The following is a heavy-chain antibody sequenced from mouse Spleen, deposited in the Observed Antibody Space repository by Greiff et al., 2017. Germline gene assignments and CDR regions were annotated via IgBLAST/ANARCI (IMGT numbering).Heavy chain of an antibody. V-gene: IGHV1-69*01. CDR3: ARGGSTMTTRGYFDY. CDR1: GYTFTSYW. J-gene: IGHJ2*01. CDR2: IDPSDSYT. Sequence: VQLQQPGAELVMPGASVKLSCKASGYTFTSYWMHWVKQRPGQGLEWIGEIDPSDSYTNYNQKFKGKATLTVDKSSSTAYMQLSSLTSEDSAVYYCARGGSTMTTRGYFDYWGQGTTLTVSS. D-gene: IGHD2-4*01.